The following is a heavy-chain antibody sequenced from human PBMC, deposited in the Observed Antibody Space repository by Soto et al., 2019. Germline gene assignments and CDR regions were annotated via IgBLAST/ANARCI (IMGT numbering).Heavy chain of an antibody. Sequence: PGESLKISCKGSGYSFTSYWIGWVRQMPGKGLEWMGIIYPGDSDTRYSPSFQGQVTISADKSISTAYLQWSSLKASDTAMYYCASLSRDGYNYRIFDYWGQGTLVTVSS. J-gene: IGHJ4*02. D-gene: IGHD5-12*01. CDR3: ASLSRDGYNYRIFDY. CDR1: GYSFTSYW. V-gene: IGHV5-51*01. CDR2: IYPGDSDT.